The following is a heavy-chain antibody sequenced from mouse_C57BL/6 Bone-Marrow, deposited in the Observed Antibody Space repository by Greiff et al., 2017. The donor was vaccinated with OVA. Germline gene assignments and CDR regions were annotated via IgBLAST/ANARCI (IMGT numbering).Heavy chain of an antibody. V-gene: IGHV7-3*01. J-gene: IGHJ1*03. Sequence: EVHLVESGGGLVQPGGSLSLSCAASGFTFTDYYMSWVRQPPGKALEWLGFIRNKANGYTSEYSASVKGRFTISRDNSQSILYLQMNALRAEDSATYYCARWLLRYWYFDVWGTGTTVTVSS. CDR2: IRNKANGYTS. D-gene: IGHD2-3*01. CDR1: GFTFTDYY. CDR3: ARWLLRYWYFDV.